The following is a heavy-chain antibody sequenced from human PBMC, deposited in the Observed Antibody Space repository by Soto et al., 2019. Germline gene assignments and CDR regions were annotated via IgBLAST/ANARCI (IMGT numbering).Heavy chain of an antibody. CDR2: IYDGGTT. J-gene: IGHJ4*02. CDR3: ARGPSGDKIDY. Sequence: QVQLQESGPRLVSPSQTLSLTCTVSGGSISSAAYCWSWIRQSPDKGLEWIGHIYDGGTTYSSPSLXGRVTISADTSETQFSLKLSSVSAADTAVYYCARGPSGDKIDYWGQGIQVTVSS. CDR1: GGSISSAAYC. D-gene: IGHD7-27*01. V-gene: IGHV4-30-4*01.